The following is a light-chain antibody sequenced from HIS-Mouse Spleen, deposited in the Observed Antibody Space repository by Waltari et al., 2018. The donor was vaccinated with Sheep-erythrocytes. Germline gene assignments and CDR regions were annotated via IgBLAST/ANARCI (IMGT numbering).Light chain of an antibody. CDR2: SNK. V-gene: IGLV1-44*01. Sequence: QSVLTQPPSASGTPWQRVTISCSGSSSNIGSNTVNWYQQLPGTAPKLLIYSNKQRPSGVPDRFSGSTSGTSASLAISGLQSEDEADYYCAAWDDSLNGVVFGGGTKLTVL. J-gene: IGLJ2*01. CDR1: SSNIGSNT. CDR3: AAWDDSLNGVV.